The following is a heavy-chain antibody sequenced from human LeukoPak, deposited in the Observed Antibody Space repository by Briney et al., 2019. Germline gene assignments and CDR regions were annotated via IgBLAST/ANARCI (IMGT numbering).Heavy chain of an antibody. CDR2: INSGGGSI. V-gene: IGHV3-74*01. CDR3: ARIREEQWLDY. Sequence: PGGSLRLSCAASGFTFSNYWMHWVRHAPGKGLVWVSRINSGGGSIAYADSVKGRFTISRDNAKNMVYLQMNSLRAEDTAVYYCARIREEQWLDYWGQGTLVTVSS. D-gene: IGHD6-19*01. J-gene: IGHJ4*02. CDR1: GFTFSNYW.